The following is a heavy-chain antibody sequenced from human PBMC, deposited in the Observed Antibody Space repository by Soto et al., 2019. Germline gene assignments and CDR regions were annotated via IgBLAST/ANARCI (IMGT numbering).Heavy chain of an antibody. J-gene: IGHJ6*02. CDR3: AKGRSYYYYYGVDV. Sequence: SETLSLTCTVSGGSISSGGYYWSWIRQHPGKGLEWIGHIYYSGSTYYNPSLKSRVTISVDKSKNQFSLELSSVTAADTAVYYCAKGRSYYYYYGVDVWGQGTTVTVSS. CDR2: IYYSGST. V-gene: IGHV4-31*09. CDR1: GGSISSGGYY.